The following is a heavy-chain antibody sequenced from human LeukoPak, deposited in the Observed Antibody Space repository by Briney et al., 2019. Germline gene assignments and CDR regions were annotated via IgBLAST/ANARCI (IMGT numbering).Heavy chain of an antibody. CDR1: GGSFSGYY. Sequence: PSETLSLTCAVYGGSFSGYYWSWIRQPPGKGLEWIGEINHSGSTNYNPSLRSRVTISVDTSKNKSSLKLSSVTAADTAVYYFARGECWLRSGAYGICGQGKVVTVSS. J-gene: IGHJ3*02. CDR2: INHSGST. D-gene: IGHD5-12*01. V-gene: IGHV4-34*01. CDR3: ARGECWLRSGAYGI.